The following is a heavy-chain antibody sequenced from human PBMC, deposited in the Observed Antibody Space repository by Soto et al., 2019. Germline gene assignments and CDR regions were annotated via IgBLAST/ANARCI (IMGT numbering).Heavy chain of an antibody. V-gene: IGHV1-69*06. Sequence: GASVKVSCKASGGTFSSYAISWVRQAPGQGLEWMGGIIPIFGTANYAQKFQGRVTITADKSTSTAYMELSSLRSEDTAVYYCARGSQDVVGATPFDYWGQGTLVTVS. CDR3: ARGSQDVVGATPFDY. J-gene: IGHJ4*02. CDR2: IIPIFGTA. CDR1: GGTFSSYA. D-gene: IGHD1-26*01.